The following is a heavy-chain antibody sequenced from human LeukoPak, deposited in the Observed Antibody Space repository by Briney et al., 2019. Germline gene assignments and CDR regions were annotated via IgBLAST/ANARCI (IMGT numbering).Heavy chain of an antibody. D-gene: IGHD1-26*01. CDR2: IYSGCST. Sequence: GGSLRLSCEGAGFTFSNYWRGLGRQAPGEGVEWGSVIYSGCSTYYADSFKGRFTISRDNSMNTLYLQWNSLRAEDTAVYYCARYLKSLGMDVWGQGTTDTVSS. CDR1: GFTFSNYW. J-gene: IGHJ6*02. CDR3: ARYLKSLGMDV. V-gene: IGHV3-66*01.